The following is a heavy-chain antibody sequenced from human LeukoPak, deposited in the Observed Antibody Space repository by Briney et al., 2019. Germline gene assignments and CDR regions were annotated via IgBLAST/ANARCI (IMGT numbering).Heavy chain of an antibody. CDR1: GFTFSSYA. CDR3: ARGYGSFDY. CDR2: ISYDGSNK. V-gene: IGHV3-30*04. J-gene: IGHJ4*02. D-gene: IGHD4-17*01. Sequence: GRSLRLSCAASGFTFSSYAMHWVRQAPGKGLEWVAVISYDGSNKYYADSAKGRFTISRDNSKNTLYLQMNSLRAEDTAVYYCARGYGSFDYWGQGTLVTVSS.